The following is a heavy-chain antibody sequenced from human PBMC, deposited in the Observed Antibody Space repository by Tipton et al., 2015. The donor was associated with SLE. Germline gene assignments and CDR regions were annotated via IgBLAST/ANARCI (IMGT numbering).Heavy chain of an antibody. D-gene: IGHD5-12*01. CDR1: GDSISSGGYY. V-gene: IGHV4-31*03. J-gene: IGHJ4*02. Sequence: TLSLTCTVSGDSISSGGYYWSWIRQHPGKGLEWIGHINYGGSTYYKPSLKSRLTISVDTSKNQFSLKLSSVTAADTAVYFCARGGVGGYDYFDYWGQGTLVTVSS. CDR3: ARGGVGGYDYFDY. CDR2: INYGGST.